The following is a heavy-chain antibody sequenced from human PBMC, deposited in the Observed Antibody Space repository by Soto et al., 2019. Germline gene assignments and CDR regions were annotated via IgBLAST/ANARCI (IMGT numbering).Heavy chain of an antibody. D-gene: IGHD1-26*01. J-gene: IGHJ5*02. CDR1: GGSISSGDYY. Sequence: QVQLQESGPGLVKPSQTLSLTCTVSGGSISSGDYYWSWIRQPPGKGLEWIGYIYYSGSTYYNPSLKSRVTISVDTSKNQFSLKLSSVTAADTAVYYCARDGGREWELLGWFDPWGQGTLVTVSS. V-gene: IGHV4-30-4*01. CDR2: IYYSGST. CDR3: ARDGGREWELLGWFDP.